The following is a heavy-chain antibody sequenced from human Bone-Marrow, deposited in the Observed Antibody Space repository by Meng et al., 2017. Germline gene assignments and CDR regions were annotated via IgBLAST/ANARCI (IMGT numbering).Heavy chain of an antibody. Sequence: GGSLRLSCTGSGYSFSSDCIGWVRQTPGKGLEWMTIIYPGDSDARYNPSFQGQVTISTDKSITTDYLQWRSLRSSDTAIYYWARLRDCSGITCYDPFDYWGQGTLVTVSS. CDR1: GYSFSSDC. CDR3: ARLRDCSGITCYDPFDY. V-gene: IGHV5-51*01. D-gene: IGHD2-15*01. CDR2: IYPGDSDA. J-gene: IGHJ4*02.